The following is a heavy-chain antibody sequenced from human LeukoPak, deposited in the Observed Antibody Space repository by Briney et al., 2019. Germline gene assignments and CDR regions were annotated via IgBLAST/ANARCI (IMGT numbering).Heavy chain of an antibody. Sequence: SQTLSLTCAISGDSVSSYTAGWNWIRQSPSRGLEWLGRTYYRSKWYNDYAASVKSRISINPDTSKNHFSLQLNSVTPEDTAVYYCARKYSSTWYDALDIWGQGTMVTVSS. CDR2: TYYRSKWYN. D-gene: IGHD6-13*01. J-gene: IGHJ3*02. CDR1: GDSVSSYTAG. V-gene: IGHV6-1*01. CDR3: ARKYSSTWYDALDI.